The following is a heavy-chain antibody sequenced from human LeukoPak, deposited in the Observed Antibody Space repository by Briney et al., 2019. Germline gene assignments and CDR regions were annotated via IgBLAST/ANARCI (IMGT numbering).Heavy chain of an antibody. V-gene: IGHV3-30*04. CDR3: ARDFQRWLQLRLYFDY. D-gene: IGHD5-24*01. Sequence: PGRSLRLSCAASGFTFSSYAMHWVRQAPGKGLEWVAVISYDGSNKYYADSVKGRFTISRDNSKNTLYLQMNSLRAEDTAVYYWARDFQRWLQLRLYFDYWGQGTLVTISS. J-gene: IGHJ4*02. CDR2: ISYDGSNK. CDR1: GFTFSSYA.